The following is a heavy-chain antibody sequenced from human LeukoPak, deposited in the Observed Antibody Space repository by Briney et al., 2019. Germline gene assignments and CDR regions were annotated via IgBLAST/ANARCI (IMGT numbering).Heavy chain of an antibody. CDR3: ARDGQWLVLWWFDP. D-gene: IGHD6-19*01. J-gene: IGHJ5*02. CDR1: GFTFSSYA. CDR2: ISYDGSNK. V-gene: IGHV3-30*04. Sequence: GGTLRLSCAASGFTFSSYAMHWVRQAPGKGLEGVAVISYDGSNKYYADSVKGRFTISRDNSKNTLYLQMNSLRAEDTAVYYCARDGQWLVLWWFDPWGQGTLVTVSS.